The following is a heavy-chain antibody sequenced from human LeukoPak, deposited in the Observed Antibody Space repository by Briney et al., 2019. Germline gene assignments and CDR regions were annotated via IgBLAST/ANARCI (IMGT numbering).Heavy chain of an antibody. Sequence: ASVKVSCKASGYTFTRYYMHWVRQAPGQGLEWMGIINPSGGSTSYAQKFQGRVTMTRDTSTSTVYVELSSLRSEDTAVYYCARASRGIAVAGTIDYWGQGTLVTVSP. D-gene: IGHD6-19*01. V-gene: IGHV1-46*01. CDR3: ARASRGIAVAGTIDY. J-gene: IGHJ4*02. CDR1: GYTFTRYY. CDR2: INPSGGST.